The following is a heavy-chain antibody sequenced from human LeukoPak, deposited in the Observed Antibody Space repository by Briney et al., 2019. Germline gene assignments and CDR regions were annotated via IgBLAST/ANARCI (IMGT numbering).Heavy chain of an antibody. D-gene: IGHD6-13*01. CDR1: GYTFTTYG. J-gene: IGHJ4*02. CDR2: ISGYDGSK. Sequence: ASVKVSCKTSGYTFTTYGISWVRQAPGQGLEWMGWISGYDGSKNYAQKLQGRVTMTTDTSTSTAYMELRSPRSDDTAVYYCARRFIAAAGTPFDYWGQGTLVTVSS. CDR3: ARRFIAAAGTPFDY. V-gene: IGHV1-18*01.